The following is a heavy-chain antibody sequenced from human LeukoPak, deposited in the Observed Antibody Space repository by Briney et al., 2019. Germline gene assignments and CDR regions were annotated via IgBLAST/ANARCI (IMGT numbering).Heavy chain of an antibody. CDR2: INPNSGDT. J-gene: IGHJ4*02. CDR1: GYTFTGYY. V-gene: IGHV1-2*02. Sequence: ASVKVSCKASGYTFTGYYMHWVRQAPGQGLEWMRWINPNSGDTKYAQKFQGRVTMTRDTSISTAYMELSRLRSDDTAVYYCATQRGSYLWGTDFDYWGQGTLVTVSS. D-gene: IGHD3-16*01. CDR3: ATQRGSYLWGTDFDY.